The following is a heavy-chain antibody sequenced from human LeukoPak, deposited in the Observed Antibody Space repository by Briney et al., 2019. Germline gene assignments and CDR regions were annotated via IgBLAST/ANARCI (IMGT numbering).Heavy chain of an antibody. CDR1: GFTFDDYG. D-gene: IGHD3-9*01. CDR2: ISGSGGST. V-gene: IGHV3-23*01. CDR3: AKVPYYDILTGSPLGYYYYMDV. J-gene: IGHJ6*03. Sequence: GGSLRLSCAASGFTFDDYGMSWVRQAPGKGLEWVSAISGSGGSTYYADSVKGRFTISRDNSKNTLYLQMNSLRAEDTAVYYCAKVPYYDILTGSPLGYYYYMDVWGKGTTVTVSS.